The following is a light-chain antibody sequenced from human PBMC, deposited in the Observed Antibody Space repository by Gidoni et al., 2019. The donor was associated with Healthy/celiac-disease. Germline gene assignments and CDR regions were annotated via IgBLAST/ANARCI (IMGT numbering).Light chain of an antibody. Sequence: DIVMTQSPDSLAVSLGERATINCKSSQSVLYSSNNNNYLAWYQQKPGQPPKLLIYWASTRESGVPDRFRGSGSGTDFTLTISSLQAEDVAVYYCQQYYSTPLTFXGXTKVEIK. CDR2: WAS. V-gene: IGKV4-1*01. J-gene: IGKJ4*01. CDR1: QSVLYSSNNNNY. CDR3: QQYYSTPLT.